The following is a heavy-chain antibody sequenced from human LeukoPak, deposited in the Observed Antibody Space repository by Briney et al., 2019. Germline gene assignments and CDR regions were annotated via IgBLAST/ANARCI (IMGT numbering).Heavy chain of an antibody. J-gene: IGHJ4*02. CDR1: GFDFSNQA. V-gene: IGHV3-30*02. CDR3: ARVFDC. Sequence: GGSLRLSCAASGFDFSNQAMSWVRQAPGKGLEWVAFIRYDGSNKYYADSVKGRFTISRDNSKNTLYLQMNSLRAEDTAVYYCARVFDCWGQGTLVTVSS. CDR2: IRYDGSNK.